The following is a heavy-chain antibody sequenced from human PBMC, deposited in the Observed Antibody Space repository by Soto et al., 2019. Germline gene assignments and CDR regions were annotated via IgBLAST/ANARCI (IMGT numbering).Heavy chain of an antibody. J-gene: IGHJ4*02. CDR1: GFSLSTTGVG. CDR2: TYWHDDK. D-gene: IGHD3-16*01. V-gene: IGHV2-5*01. CDR3: AHRGGATVGLYYFDY. Sequence: ESGPTLVNPTQTLTLTCTFSGFSLSTTGVGVSWIRQPPGKALEWLALTYWHDDKRYSPSLKSRLTITKDTSKNQVVLTMTNMDPVDTATYYCAHRGGATVGLYYFDYWGQGALVTVSS.